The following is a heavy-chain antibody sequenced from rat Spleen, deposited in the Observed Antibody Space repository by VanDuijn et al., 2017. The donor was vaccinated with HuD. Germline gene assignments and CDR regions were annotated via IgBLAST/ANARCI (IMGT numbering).Heavy chain of an antibody. CDR1: GFTLNDYG. V-gene: IGHV5-29*01. J-gene: IGHJ2*01. CDR2: ISYDGISL. CDR3: ASPVPYFDY. Sequence: EVQLVESGGDLVQPGRSLKLSCAASGFTLNDYGMAWVRQAPTKGLEWVATISYDGISLYYRDSVKGRFTISRNTAKSTLYLQMDSLRSEDTATYYCASPVPYFDYWGQGVMVTVSS.